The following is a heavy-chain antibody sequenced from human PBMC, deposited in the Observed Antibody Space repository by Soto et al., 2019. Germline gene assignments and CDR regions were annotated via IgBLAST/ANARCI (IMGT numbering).Heavy chain of an antibody. V-gene: IGHV5-51*01. D-gene: IGHD6-6*01. CDR3: ATRGYSSSSFLTDYYYYGMDV. Sequence: GESLKISCKGSGYSFTSYWIGWVRQMPGKGLEWMGIIYPGDSDTRYSPSFQGQVTISADKSISTAYLSWSSLNASDTAMYYCATRGYSSSSFLTDYYYYGMDVWGQGTTVTVSS. CDR2: IYPGDSDT. CDR1: GYSFTSYW. J-gene: IGHJ6*02.